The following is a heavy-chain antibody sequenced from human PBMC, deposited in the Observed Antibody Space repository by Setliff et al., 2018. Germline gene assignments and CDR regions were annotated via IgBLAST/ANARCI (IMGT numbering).Heavy chain of an antibody. CDR1: GFTFSSHD. V-gene: IGHV3-64D*09. CDR2: ISSNGGST. Sequence: GGLVQPGGSLTLSWAASGFTFSSHDMHWVRQAPGKGLEYVSAISSNGGSTFYADSVKGRFTISRDNSKDTVYLQMSSLRADDTATYYCVKDWPRCGGDCYWGQGTLVTVSS. D-gene: IGHD2-21*02. J-gene: IGHJ4*02. CDR3: VKDWPRCGGDCY.